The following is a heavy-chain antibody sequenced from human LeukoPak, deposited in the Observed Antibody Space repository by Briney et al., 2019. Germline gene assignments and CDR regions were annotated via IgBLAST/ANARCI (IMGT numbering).Heavy chain of an antibody. J-gene: IGHJ4*02. CDR3: ARDYSYSSSAAPHT. D-gene: IGHD6-6*01. V-gene: IGHV4-39*02. CDR2: IYYSGST. Sequence: RTSETLSLTCTVSGGSISSSSYYWGWIRQPPGKGLEWIGSIYYSGSTYYNPSLKSRVTISVDTSKNQFSLKLSSVTAADTAVYYCARDYSYSSSAAPHTWGQGTLVTVSS. CDR1: GGSISSSSYY.